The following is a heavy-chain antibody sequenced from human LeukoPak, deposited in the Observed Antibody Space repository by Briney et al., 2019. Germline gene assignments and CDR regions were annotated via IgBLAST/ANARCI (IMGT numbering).Heavy chain of an antibody. D-gene: IGHD6-19*01. V-gene: IGHV3-23*01. J-gene: IGHJ5*02. CDR2: ISGSGGST. Sequence: GGSLRLSCAASGFTFSSYAMSWVRQAPGKGLEWVSAISGSGGSTYYADSVKGRFTISRDNSKNTLYLQMNSLRAEDTAVYYCAKDFVRTAVAGPGVLDPWGQGTLVTVSS. CDR3: AKDFVRTAVAGPGVLDP. CDR1: GFTFSSYA.